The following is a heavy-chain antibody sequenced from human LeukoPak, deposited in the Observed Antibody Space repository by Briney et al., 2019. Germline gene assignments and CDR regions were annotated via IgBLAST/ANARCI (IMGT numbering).Heavy chain of an antibody. V-gene: IGHV3-30*02. D-gene: IGHD2-8*02. J-gene: IGHJ4*02. Sequence: GGSLRLSCAASGFTFTSYDMHWVRQAPGKGLEWVAFMQYDGRNEYYADSVKGRLTTSRDISKNTLYLQMDSLRPEDTAVYYCAKGNRWCFDYWGQGTLVTVSS. CDR1: GFTFTSYD. CDR3: AKGNRWCFDY. CDR2: MQYDGRNE.